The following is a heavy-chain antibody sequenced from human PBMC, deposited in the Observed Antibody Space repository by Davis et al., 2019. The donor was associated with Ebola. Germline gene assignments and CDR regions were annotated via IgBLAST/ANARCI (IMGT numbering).Heavy chain of an antibody. Sequence: GGSLRLSCAASGFTFSTYWIHWVRQAPGKGLEWVSSFGGGGASTYYADSVRGRFTISRDNSKNMLYLQMSSLRADDTAIYYCVKGLPDSHWVFGYWGQGILVTVSS. CDR1: GFTFSTYW. CDR3: VKGLPDSHWVFGY. J-gene: IGHJ4*02. V-gene: IGHV3-23*01. CDR2: FGGGGAST. D-gene: IGHD3-9*01.